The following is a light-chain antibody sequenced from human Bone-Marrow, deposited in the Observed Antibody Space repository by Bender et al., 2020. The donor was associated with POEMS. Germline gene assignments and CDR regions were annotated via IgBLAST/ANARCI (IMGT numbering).Light chain of an antibody. CDR1: SSDLGTYDY. Sequence: QSALTQPASVSGSPWQSITISCSGGSSDLGTYDYVSWYQQHPGTAPKLIIYEVIRRPSGISNRFSGAKSGNTASLTISGLQAEDEADYYCSSRSTGNTLVVFGGGTKVIVL. CDR3: SSRSTGNTLVV. J-gene: IGLJ2*01. CDR2: EVI. V-gene: IGLV2-14*01.